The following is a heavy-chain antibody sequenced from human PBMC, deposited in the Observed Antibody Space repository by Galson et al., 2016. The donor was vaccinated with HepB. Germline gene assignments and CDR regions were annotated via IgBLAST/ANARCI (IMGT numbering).Heavy chain of an antibody. J-gene: IGHJ4*02. D-gene: IGHD4-17*01. V-gene: IGHV4-59*02. CDR1: GGSVTISY. CDR3: ARGGPSVTDY. CDR2: IFASGNT. Sequence: EILSLTCTVSGGSVTISYWSWIRQSPGGRLEWIGYIFASGNTNYNPSLKSRVAMSIDTPKKQISLTLRSVTAADTAVYYCARGGPSVTDYWGQGTLVTVSS.